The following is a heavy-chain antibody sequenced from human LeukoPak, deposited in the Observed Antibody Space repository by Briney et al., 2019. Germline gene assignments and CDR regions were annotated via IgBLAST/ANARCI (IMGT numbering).Heavy chain of an antibody. D-gene: IGHD3-3*01. CDR3: ARFQDYDFWSGYPPADYYYYMDV. J-gene: IGHJ6*03. Sequence: GASVKVSCKASGGTFSSYTISWVRQAPGQGLEWMGRIIPILGIANYAQKFQGRVTLTADKSRSTAYMELSSLRSEDTAVYYCARFQDYDFWSGYPPADYYYYMDVWGKGTTVTVSS. CDR1: GGTFSSYT. CDR2: IIPILGIA. V-gene: IGHV1-69*02.